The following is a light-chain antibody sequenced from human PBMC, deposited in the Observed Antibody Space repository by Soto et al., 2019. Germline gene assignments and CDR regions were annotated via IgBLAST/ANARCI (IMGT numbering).Light chain of an antibody. V-gene: IGKV1-5*01. Sequence: IQMTQSPSTLSASVGDTVTITCWASQTISVSLAWYQQKPGKAPNLLIYDASTLQEGVPSRFSGSGSGTEFTLTVTSLQPDDFTTYFCQQYDKYSTFGQGTKVDVK. J-gene: IGKJ1*01. CDR3: QQYDKYST. CDR1: QTISVS. CDR2: DAS.